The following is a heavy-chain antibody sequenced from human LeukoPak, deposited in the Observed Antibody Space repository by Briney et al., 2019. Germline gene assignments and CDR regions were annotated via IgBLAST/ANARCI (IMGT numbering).Heavy chain of an antibody. CDR2: ISGSGGRT. V-gene: IGHV3-23*01. CDR3: AKSYDSSGYYPGY. Sequence: GGSLRLSCAASGFTFSSYAMSWVRQAPGKGLEWVSAISGSGGRTYYADSVKGRFTISRDNSKNTLYLQMNSLRAEDTAVYYCAKSYDSSGYYPGYWGQGTLVTVSS. D-gene: IGHD3-22*01. CDR1: GFTFSSYA. J-gene: IGHJ4*02.